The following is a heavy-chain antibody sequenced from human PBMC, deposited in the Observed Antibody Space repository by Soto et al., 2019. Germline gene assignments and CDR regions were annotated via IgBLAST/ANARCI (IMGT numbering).Heavy chain of an antibody. D-gene: IGHD3-10*01. CDR1: GFTVSSNY. J-gene: IGHJ4*02. Sequence: EVQLVETGGGLIQPGGSLRLSCAASGFTVSSNYMSWVRQAPGKGLEWVSVIYSGGSTYYADSVKGRFTISRDNSKNTLYLQINSVRAEDTAVFYGARPSHTPGRGGWGQGTLVTVSS. CDR3: ARPSHTPGRGG. CDR2: IYSGGST. V-gene: IGHV3-53*02.